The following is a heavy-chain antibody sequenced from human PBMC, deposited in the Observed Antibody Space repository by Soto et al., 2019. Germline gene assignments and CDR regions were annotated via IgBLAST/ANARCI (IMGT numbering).Heavy chain of an antibody. J-gene: IGHJ5*02. CDR2: ISGSGGST. D-gene: IGHD4-4*01. V-gene: IGHV3-23*01. CDR1: GFTFNYYA. Sequence: EVQLLESGGGLVQPGGSLRLSCAASGFTFNYYAMNWVRQAPGKGLEWVSAISGSGGSTYYADSVKGRFTISRDNSKNTLYLQMNSLRAEDTAVYYCAKERDTNYVGRWFDPWGQGALVTVSS. CDR3: AKERDTNYVGRWFDP.